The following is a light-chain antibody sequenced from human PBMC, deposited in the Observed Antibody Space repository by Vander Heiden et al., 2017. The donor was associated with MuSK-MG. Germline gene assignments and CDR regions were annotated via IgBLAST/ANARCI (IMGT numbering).Light chain of an antibody. J-gene: IGKJ4*01. V-gene: IGKV3-11*01. CDR1: QSVSTY. CDR2: EAS. CDR3: QQRSKWPLT. Sequence: VLTQSPATPSLSPGERATLSCRASQSVSTYLAWYQQKPGQAPRLLISEASNRATDIPGRFSGSGSGTDFTLTISSLEPEDFAVYYCQQRSKWPLTFGGGTKVEIK.